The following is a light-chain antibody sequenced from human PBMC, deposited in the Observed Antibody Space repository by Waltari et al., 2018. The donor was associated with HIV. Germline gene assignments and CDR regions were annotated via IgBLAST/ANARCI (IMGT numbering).Light chain of an antibody. CDR3: QQYNDWPPIT. CDR1: QSVSSN. CDR2: RAS. J-gene: IGKJ5*01. V-gene: IGKV3-15*01. Sequence: EIVMTQSPATLSVSPGERASQSVSSNLAWYQQKPGQAPRLLIYRASTRATGVPARFSGSGSGTEFTLTISSLQSEDFAIYYCQQYNDWPPITFGQGTRLEIK.